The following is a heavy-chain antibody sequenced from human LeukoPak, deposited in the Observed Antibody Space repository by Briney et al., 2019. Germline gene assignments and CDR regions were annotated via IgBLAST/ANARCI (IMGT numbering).Heavy chain of an antibody. CDR1: GFTFSSYA. CDR2: ISGSGGST. CDR3: AKRTSSIAARRHYFDY. Sequence: GGSLRLSCAASGFTFSSYAMSWVRQAPGKGLEWVSAISGSGGSTYYADSVKGRFTISRDNSKNTLYLQMNSLRAEDTAVYYCAKRTSSIAARRHYFDYWGQGTLVTVSS. V-gene: IGHV3-23*01. D-gene: IGHD6-6*01. J-gene: IGHJ4*02.